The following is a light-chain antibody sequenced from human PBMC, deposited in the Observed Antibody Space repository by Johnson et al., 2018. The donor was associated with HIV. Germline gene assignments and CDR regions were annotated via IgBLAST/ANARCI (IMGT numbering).Light chain of an antibody. CDR2: DKN. CDR1: NSNIGNNF. V-gene: IGLV1-51*01. J-gene: IGLJ1*01. CDR3: GTWDTRLSVLYV. Sequence: QSVLTQPPSVSAAPGQEVTISCSGSNSNIGNNFVSWYQQFPGTAPKLLIFDKNKRPSGIPDRFSASQSGTSATLDITGLQTGDEADYYCGTWDTRLSVLYVFGSGTKVTVL.